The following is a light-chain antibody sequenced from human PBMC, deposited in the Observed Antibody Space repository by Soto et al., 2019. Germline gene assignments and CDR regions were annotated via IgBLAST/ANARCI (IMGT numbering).Light chain of an antibody. V-gene: IGKV3-15*01. Sequence: EIVMTQSPATLSVSPGERATLSCRASQSVSGNLAWYQQKPGQAPRLLIYAASTRATGIPARFSGSGSGTEFTLNISSLQSEDFAVYYCQQYNNWPPITFGPGTKVYIK. CDR1: QSVSGN. CDR3: QQYNNWPPIT. J-gene: IGKJ3*01. CDR2: AAS.